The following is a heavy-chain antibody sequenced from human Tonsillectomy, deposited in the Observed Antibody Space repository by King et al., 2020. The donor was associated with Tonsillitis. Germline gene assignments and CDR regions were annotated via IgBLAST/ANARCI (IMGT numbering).Heavy chain of an antibody. V-gene: IGHV4-31*03. CDR1: GGTISTGGYN. CDR3: ARDVRRYFTSGERSSYFYMDV. J-gene: IGHJ6*03. D-gene: IGHD2/OR15-2a*01. CDR2: IYYSGSA. Sequence: QLQESGPGLVEPSQTLSLTCTVSGGTISTGGYNWSWLRQHPGKGLEWIGYIYYSGSAYYSPSLKSRVTLSVDTSKNQFSLKLTSVTAADTAVYYCARDVRRYFTSGERSSYFYMDVWGRGATVTVSS.